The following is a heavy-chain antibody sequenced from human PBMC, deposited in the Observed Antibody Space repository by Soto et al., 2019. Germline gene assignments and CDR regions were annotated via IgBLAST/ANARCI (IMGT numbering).Heavy chain of an antibody. Sequence: QITLKESGPTVVKPTQTLTLTCTFSGFSLSTSGVRVGWIRQPPGKALEWLALLYWDDDKRYSPSLKTRLTINKDTPRYKVVLTMTNMDPVDTAKYYCAFRQAYRCSWVSGWFDHWGQGTLVTVSS. CDR1: GFSLSTSGVR. CDR3: AFRQAYRCSWVSGWFDH. D-gene: IGHD6-13*01. CDR2: LYWDDDK. J-gene: IGHJ5*02. V-gene: IGHV2-5*02.